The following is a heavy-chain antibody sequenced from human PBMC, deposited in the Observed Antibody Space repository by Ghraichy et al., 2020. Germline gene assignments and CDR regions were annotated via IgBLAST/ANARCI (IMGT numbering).Heavy chain of an antibody. J-gene: IGHJ6*03. CDR1: GFSFSSHG. CDR3: AKVDRPLTHLLIYMDV. CDR2: IRHDESFK. Sequence: GGSLRLSCVTSGFSFSSHGMYWVRQAPGKGLEWVAFIRHDESFKDYADSVKGRFTISRDTSKNTLYLQINSLRPEDTATYYCAKVDRPLTHLLIYMDVWGKGTTVTVSS. D-gene: IGHD5-12*01. V-gene: IGHV3-30*02.